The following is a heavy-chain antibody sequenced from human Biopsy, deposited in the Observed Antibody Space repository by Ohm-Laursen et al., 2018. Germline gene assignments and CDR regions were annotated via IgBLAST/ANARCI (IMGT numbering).Heavy chain of an antibody. CDR2: IFPGDSDT. CDR3: ARQDDSSGYYTFHY. D-gene: IGHD3-22*01. V-gene: IGHV5-51*01. J-gene: IGHJ4*02. Sequence: ASLRLSCKCSGYSFTSYWFGWLRPMPGKGLDCMGIIFPGDSDTKYSPSFQGQVTVSADNSLTTAYLQWTSLKASDTPLYYCARQDDSSGYYTFHYWGQGTLVTVSS. CDR1: GYSFTSYW.